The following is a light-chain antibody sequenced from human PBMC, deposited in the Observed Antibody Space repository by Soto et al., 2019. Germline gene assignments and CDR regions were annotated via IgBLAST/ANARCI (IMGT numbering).Light chain of an antibody. V-gene: IGKV1-39*01. J-gene: IGKJ3*01. CDR1: QSISSY. CDR3: QQSYSTPLT. Sequence: DIQMTQSPSSLSASVGDRVTITCRASQSISSYLNWYQQKPGKAPKLLIYAASSLQSGVPSRFSGSGSGTDFTLTTSSLQPEDFATYYGQQSYSTPLTCGPGTKVDIK. CDR2: AAS.